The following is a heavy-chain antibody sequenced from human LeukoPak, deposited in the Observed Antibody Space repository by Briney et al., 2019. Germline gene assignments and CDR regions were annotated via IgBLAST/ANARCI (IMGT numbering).Heavy chain of an antibody. Sequence: SETLSLTCAVSGDSVTSGGYFWTWIRQQPGKGLEWIGSISNSGTTSYNPSLKSRVSISLDTSNNHFSLRLGSVTAADTAVYFCARDVVVTSSPDAFDIWGQGTMVTVSS. CDR2: ISNSGTT. CDR3: ARDVVVTSSPDAFDI. J-gene: IGHJ3*02. CDR1: GDSVTSGGYF. D-gene: IGHD2-21*02. V-gene: IGHV4-31*11.